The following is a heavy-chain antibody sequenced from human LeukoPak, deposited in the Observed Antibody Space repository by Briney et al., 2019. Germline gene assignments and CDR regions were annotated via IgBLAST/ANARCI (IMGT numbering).Heavy chain of an antibody. D-gene: IGHD3-10*01. J-gene: IGHJ6*02. V-gene: IGHV1-46*01. CDR1: GYTFTSYY. CDR3: AREVGYYGSGSLYYYYGMDV. CDR2: INPSGGST. Sequence: EASVKVSCKASGYTFTSYYMHWVRQAPGQGLEWMGIINPSGGSTSYAQKFQGRVTMTRDTSTSTVYMELSSLRSEDTAVYYCAREVGYYGSGSLYYYYGMDVWGQETTVTVSS.